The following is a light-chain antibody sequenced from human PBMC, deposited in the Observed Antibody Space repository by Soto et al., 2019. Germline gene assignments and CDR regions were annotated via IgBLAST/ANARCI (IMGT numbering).Light chain of an antibody. Sequence: DSDMTQSPASLCASVGDRVTITCRASQGIRNELGWYQQKPGRAPKRLIYDASNLQSGVPSRFSGSGFGTEFTLTISSLQPEDFATYSCLQHYNYPWTFGQGTKVDIK. J-gene: IGKJ1*01. CDR3: LQHYNYPWT. CDR1: QGIRNE. V-gene: IGKV1-17*01. CDR2: DAS.